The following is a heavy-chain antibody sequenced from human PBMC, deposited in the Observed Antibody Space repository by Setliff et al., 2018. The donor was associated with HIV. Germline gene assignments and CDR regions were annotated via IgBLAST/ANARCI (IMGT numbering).Heavy chain of an antibody. CDR3: ARDGPRCITSSCPGAWFDP. CDR2: IYASGST. D-gene: IGHD2-2*01. CDR1: GGSMSSYY. V-gene: IGHV4-59*12. J-gene: IGHJ5*02. Sequence: LSLTCAVSGGSMSSYYWSWIRQTPGKGLEWIGYIYASGSTKYNPSLESRVTISVDTSKNQFSLKLSSVTAADTAVYYCARDGPRCITSSCPGAWFDPWGQGTLVTVSS.